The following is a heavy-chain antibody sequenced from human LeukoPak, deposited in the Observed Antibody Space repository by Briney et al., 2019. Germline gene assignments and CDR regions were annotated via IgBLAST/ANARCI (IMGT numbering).Heavy chain of an antibody. Sequence: GGSLRLSCAASGFTFSSYAMSWVRQAPGKGLEWVSAISGSGGSTYYADSVKGRFTISRDNSKNTLYLQINSLRAEDTAVYYCAKGVSSGIYYYYGMDVWGQGTTVTVSS. J-gene: IGHJ6*02. D-gene: IGHD6-19*01. CDR1: GFTFSSYA. V-gene: IGHV3-23*01. CDR3: AKGVSSGIYYYYGMDV. CDR2: ISGSGGST.